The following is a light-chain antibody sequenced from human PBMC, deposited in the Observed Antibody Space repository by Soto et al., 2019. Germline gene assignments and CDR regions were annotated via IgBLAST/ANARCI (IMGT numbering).Light chain of an antibody. CDR3: HRYGSSPT. V-gene: IGKV3-15*01. CDR2: RAS. CDR1: QSVNID. Sequence: EIVMTQSPATLSVSPGEGATLSCRASQSVNIDLAWYQQKSGQAPRLLIYRASTRATDIPARFSGSGSGTDFSLTISSLQSEDFAVYFCHRYGSSPTFGQGTRLEIK. J-gene: IGKJ2*01.